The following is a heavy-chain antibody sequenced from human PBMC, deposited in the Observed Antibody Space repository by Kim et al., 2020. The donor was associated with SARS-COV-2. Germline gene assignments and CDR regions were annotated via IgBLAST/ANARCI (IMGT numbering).Heavy chain of an antibody. V-gene: IGHV3-9*01. CDR2: ISWNSGSI. Sequence: GGSLRLSCAASGFTFDDYAMHWVRQAPGKGLEWVSGISWNSGSIGYADSVKGRFTISRDNAKNSLYLQMNSLRAEDTALYYCAKAFSVAVTLRDAFDIWGQGTMVTVSS. CDR3: AKAFSVAVTLRDAFDI. D-gene: IGHD6-19*01. CDR1: GFTFDDYA. J-gene: IGHJ3*02.